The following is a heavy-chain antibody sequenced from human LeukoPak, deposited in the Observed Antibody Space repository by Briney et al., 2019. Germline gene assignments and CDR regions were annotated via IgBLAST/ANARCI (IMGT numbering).Heavy chain of an antibody. CDR3: ARGFEYSTSSRLGYYYFYMDV. V-gene: IGHV4-61*02. Sequence: SETLSLTCTVSGDSISSGTYYWSWIRQPAGKGLEWIGRIDASGNPNYNPSLRSRLTMSVDTSKNQFSLNLRFVTAADTAVFYCARGFEYSTSSRLGYYYFYMDVWGMGTTVTVSS. CDR1: GDSISSGTYY. CDR2: IDASGNP. J-gene: IGHJ6*03. D-gene: IGHD6-6*01.